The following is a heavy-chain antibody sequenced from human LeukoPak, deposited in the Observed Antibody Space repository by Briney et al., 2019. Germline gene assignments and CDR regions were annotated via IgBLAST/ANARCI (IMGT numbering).Heavy chain of an antibody. CDR1: GFTFSDSA. V-gene: IGHV3-30*04. J-gene: IGHJ3*02. D-gene: IGHD6-13*01. CDR3: ARAVPAPGTPENAFDI. CDR2: ISRDGTQQ. Sequence: GGSLRLSCAASGFTFSDSAMHWVRQAPGEGLEWVAVISRDGTQQYYADSVKGRLTISRDNSQSTLYLHMNSLSTEDTALYYCARAVPAPGTPENAFDIWGQGTLVTVSS.